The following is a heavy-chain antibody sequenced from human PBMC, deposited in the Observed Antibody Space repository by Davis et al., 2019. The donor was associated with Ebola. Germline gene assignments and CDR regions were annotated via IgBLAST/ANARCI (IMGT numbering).Heavy chain of an antibody. J-gene: IGHJ6*02. Sequence: MPSETLSLTCTVSGGSISSHNWWSWIRQPPGKGLEWIGEINHSGRTNYNPSLKSRVTMSVDTSKNQFSLRVRSVTAADTAVYYCARGGGYGGYGMDVWGQGTTVTVSS. D-gene: IGHD6-25*01. CDR2: INHSGRT. CDR1: GGSISSHNW. V-gene: IGHV4-4*02. CDR3: ARGGGYGGYGMDV.